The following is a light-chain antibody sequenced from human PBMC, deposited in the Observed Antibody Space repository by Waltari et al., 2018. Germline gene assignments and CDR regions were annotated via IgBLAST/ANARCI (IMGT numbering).Light chain of an antibody. CDR3: QQTFSTPRT. V-gene: IGKV1-39*01. J-gene: IGKJ1*01. CDR2: GAS. CDR1: QSISNY. Sequence: DIQMTQSPSSLSASVRDKVTITCRASQSISNYENWYQHKPGKAPKLLIYGASSLQRGVPSSFSGSGSGTDFTRTISSLRPEDFATYYCQQTFSTPRTFGQGTKVEIK.